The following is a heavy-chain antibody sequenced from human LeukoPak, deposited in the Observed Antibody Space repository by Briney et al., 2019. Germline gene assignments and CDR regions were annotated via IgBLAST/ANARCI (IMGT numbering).Heavy chain of an antibody. D-gene: IGHD6-13*01. CDR3: ARGGLYSSMDYFDY. CDR2: IYYSGST. V-gene: IGHV4-61*08. CDR1: GGSISSGGYY. J-gene: IGHJ4*02. Sequence: SQTLSLTCTVSGGSISSGGYYWSWIRQPPGKGLEWIGYIYYSGSTNYNPSLKSRVTISVDTSKNQFSLKLSSVTAADTAVYYCARGGLYSSMDYFDYWGQGTLVTVSS.